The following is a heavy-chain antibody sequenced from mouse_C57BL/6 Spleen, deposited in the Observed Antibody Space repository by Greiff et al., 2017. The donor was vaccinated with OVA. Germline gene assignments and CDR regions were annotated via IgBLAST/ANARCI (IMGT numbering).Heavy chain of an antibody. D-gene: IGHD1-1*01. CDR3: ARDATTVVATYYFDY. V-gene: IGHV5-4*01. J-gene: IGHJ2*01. CDR1: GFTFSSYA. Sequence: EVQLVESGGGLVKPGGSLKLSCAASGFTFSSYAMSWVRQTPEKRLEWVATISDGGSYTYYPDNVKGRFTISRDNAKNNLYLQMSHLKSEDTAMYYCARDATTVVATYYFDYWGQGTTLTVSS. CDR2: ISDGGSYT.